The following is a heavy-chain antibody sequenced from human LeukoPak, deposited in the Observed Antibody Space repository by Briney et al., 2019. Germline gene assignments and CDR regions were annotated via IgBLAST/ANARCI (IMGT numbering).Heavy chain of an antibody. CDR2: LYYSGYS. Sequence: PSETLSLTCTVSGGSITSYYWAWLRQPPGKGLEWIGYLYYSGYSNYNPSLKSRVSMSVDTSKNQFSLKLTSVTAADTAVYYCARHSIASDGARPFDYWGRGTLVTVSS. J-gene: IGHJ4*02. CDR3: ARHSIASDGARPFDY. V-gene: IGHV4-59*08. CDR1: GGSITSYY. D-gene: IGHD2-21*01.